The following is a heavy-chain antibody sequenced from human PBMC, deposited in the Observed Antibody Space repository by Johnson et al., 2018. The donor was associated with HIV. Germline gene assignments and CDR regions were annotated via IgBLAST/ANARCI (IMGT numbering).Heavy chain of an antibody. V-gene: IGHV3-30*02. CDR2: IRFDETIK. CDR3: TRQADI. Sequence: QVQLVESGGGVVQPGGSLRLSCAASGFTFSSYGMHWVRQAPGKGLEWVAFIRFDETIKYYGDSVKGRFTISRDNSKNTAYLQINSLKTEDTAVYYCTRQADIWGQGTMVTVSS. J-gene: IGHJ3*02. CDR1: GFTFSSYG.